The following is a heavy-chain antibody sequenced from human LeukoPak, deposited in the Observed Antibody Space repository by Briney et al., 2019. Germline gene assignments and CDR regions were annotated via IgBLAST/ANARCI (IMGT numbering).Heavy chain of an antibody. V-gene: IGHV3-21*01. CDR3: ARVAYSYGSHFDY. CDR1: GFTFSSYS. CDR2: ISSSSSYI. Sequence: GGSLRLSCAASGFTFSSYSMNWVRQAPGKWLEWVSSISSSSSYIYYADSVKGRFTISRDNAKNSLYLQMNSLRAEDTAVYYCARVAYSYGSHFDYWGQGTLVTVSS. D-gene: IGHD5-18*01. J-gene: IGHJ4*02.